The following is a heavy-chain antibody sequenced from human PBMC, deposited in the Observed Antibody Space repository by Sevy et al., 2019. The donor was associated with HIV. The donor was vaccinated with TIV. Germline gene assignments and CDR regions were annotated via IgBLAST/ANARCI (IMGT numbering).Heavy chain of an antibody. V-gene: IGHV1-18*01. Sequence: ASVKVSCKSSGDTFTNYGFSWVRQAPGQGLEWMGWINAYNGHTKYTEKVQGRVTMTTDTSTSTAYMELRSLRCDDTAVYYCARVAYNFWSGFPPRGAFDIWGQGTMVTVSS. D-gene: IGHD3-3*01. J-gene: IGHJ3*02. CDR1: GDTFTNYG. CDR2: INAYNGHT. CDR3: ARVAYNFWSGFPPRGAFDI.